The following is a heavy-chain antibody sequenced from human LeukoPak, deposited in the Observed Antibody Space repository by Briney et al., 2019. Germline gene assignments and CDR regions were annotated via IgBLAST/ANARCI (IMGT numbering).Heavy chain of an antibody. CDR2: ISYDGSNK. V-gene: IGHV3-30*18. CDR1: GFTFRNYG. D-gene: IGHD3-9*01. J-gene: IGHJ3*02. Sequence: GGSLRLSCAASGFTFRNYGMHWVRQAPGKGLDWVAVISYDGSNKYYADSVKGRFTISRDNSKNTLYLQMNSLRAEDTAVYYCAKVRYFGPSAFDIWGQVTMVTVFS. CDR3: AKVRYFGPSAFDI.